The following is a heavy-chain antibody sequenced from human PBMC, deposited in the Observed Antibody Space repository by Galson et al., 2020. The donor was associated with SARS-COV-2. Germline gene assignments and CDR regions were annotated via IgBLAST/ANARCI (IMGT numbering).Heavy chain of an antibody. J-gene: IGHJ4*02. CDR2: IYPGYSDT. CDR3: ARSSYDYVWGSYRFDY. CDR1: GYSFTSYW. Sequence: GESLKISCKGSGYSFTSYWNGWVRQMPGKGLEWMGIIYPGYSDTRYSPSFQGQVTISADKSISTAYLQWSSLKASDTAMYYCARSSYDYVWGSYRFDYWGQGTLVTVSS. D-gene: IGHD3-16*02. V-gene: IGHV5-51*01.